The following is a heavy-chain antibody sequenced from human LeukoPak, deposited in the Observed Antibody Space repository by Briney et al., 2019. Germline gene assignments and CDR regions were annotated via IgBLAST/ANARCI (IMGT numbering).Heavy chain of an antibody. D-gene: IGHD3-3*02. CDR3: ARGGAIFLNWFDP. V-gene: IGHV3-53*01. Sequence: GGSLRLSCAASGFTVSSNYMSWVRQAPGKGLEWVSVIYSGGSTYYADSVKGRFAISRDDSKNTLYLQMNSLRAEDTAVYYCARGGAIFLNWFDPWGQGTLVTVSS. CDR2: IYSGGST. J-gene: IGHJ5*02. CDR1: GFTVSSNY.